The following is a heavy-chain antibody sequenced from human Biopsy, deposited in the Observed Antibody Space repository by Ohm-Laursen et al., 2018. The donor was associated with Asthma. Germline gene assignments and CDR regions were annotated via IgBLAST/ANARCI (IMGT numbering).Heavy chain of an antibody. Sequence: SLRLSCAASGFNLNTYSVSWVRQAPGKGLEWVAVISYDGSSIYYADSVKGRFTISRDNSKNTLSLQMNSLTAEDTAVYYCARGDSSNWSHYYFDYWGQGTLVTVSS. CDR2: ISYDGSSI. D-gene: IGHD3-22*01. J-gene: IGHJ4*02. V-gene: IGHV3-30-3*01. CDR3: ARGDSSNWSHYYFDY. CDR1: GFNLNTYS.